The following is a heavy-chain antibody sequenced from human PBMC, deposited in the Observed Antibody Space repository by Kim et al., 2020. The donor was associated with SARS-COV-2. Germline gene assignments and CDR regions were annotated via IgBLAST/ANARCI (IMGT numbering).Heavy chain of an antibody. CDR1: GGTFSSYA. CDR2: IIPIFGTP. V-gene: IGHV1-69*13. CDR3: ARDALPIYSGNYSLDY. Sequence: SVKVSCKTSGGTFSSYAFSWVRQAPGQGLEWMGGIIPIFGTPTYTQKFQGTVTITADESTSTAYMELSSLRSEDTAVYYCARDALPIYSGNYSLDYWGQGTLVTVSS. D-gene: IGHD1-26*01. J-gene: IGHJ4*02.